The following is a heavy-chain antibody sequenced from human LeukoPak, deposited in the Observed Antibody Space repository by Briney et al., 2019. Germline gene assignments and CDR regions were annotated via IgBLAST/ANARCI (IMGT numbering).Heavy chain of an antibody. CDR3: ARDRAYYYDSSGYYYFDH. CDR2: ISGSGGST. CDR1: GFTFSSYA. Sequence: GGSLRLSCAASGFTFSSYAMSWVRQAPGKGLEWVSAISGSGGSTYYADSVKGRFTISRDNSKNTLYLQMNSLRAEDTAVYYCARDRAYYYDSSGYYYFDHWGQGTLVTVSS. V-gene: IGHV3-23*01. D-gene: IGHD3-22*01. J-gene: IGHJ4*02.